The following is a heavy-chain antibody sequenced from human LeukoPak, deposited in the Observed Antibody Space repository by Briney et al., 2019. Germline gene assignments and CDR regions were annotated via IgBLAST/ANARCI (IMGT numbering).Heavy chain of an antibody. D-gene: IGHD3-3*01. Sequence: PSETLSLTCTVSGGSISSGGYYWSWIRQPPGKGLEWIGEINHSGSTNYNPSLKSRVTISVDTSKNQFSLKLSSVTAADTAVYYCAGSAPGIDYDFWSGDDAFDIWGQGTMVTVSS. V-gene: IGHV4-39*07. CDR2: INHSGST. CDR1: GGSISSGGYY. J-gene: IGHJ3*02. CDR3: AGSAPGIDYDFWSGDDAFDI.